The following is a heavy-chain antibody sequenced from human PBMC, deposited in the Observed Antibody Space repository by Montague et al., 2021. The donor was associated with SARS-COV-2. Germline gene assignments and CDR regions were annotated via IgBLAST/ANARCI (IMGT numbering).Heavy chain of an antibody. CDR1: GGSISSGGFC. CDR3: ARLKVAPNGGWNWFDP. D-gene: IGHD6-19*01. V-gene: IGHV4-30-2*01. Sequence: TLSLTCSLSGGSISSGGFCWSWIRQPPGKGLEWIGHMFHTGTPQYSPSLKSRVTISIARSKNQISLNLDSVTAGDTAVYYCARLKVAPNGGWNWFDPWGQGILITVSS. CDR2: MFHTGTP. J-gene: IGHJ5*02.